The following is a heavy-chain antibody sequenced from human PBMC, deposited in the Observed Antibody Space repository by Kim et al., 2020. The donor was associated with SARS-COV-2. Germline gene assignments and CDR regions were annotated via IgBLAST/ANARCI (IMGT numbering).Heavy chain of an antibody. CDR1: GGSISSYY. CDR3: ARVKSDCLFDY. Sequence: SETLSLTCTVSGGSISSYYWSWIRQPPGKGLEWIGYIYYSGSTNYNPSLKSRVTISVDTSKNQFSLKLSSVTAADTAVYYCARVKSDCLFDYWGQGTLVTVSS. D-gene: IGHD2-21*01. V-gene: IGHV4-59*01. J-gene: IGHJ4*02. CDR2: IYYSGST.